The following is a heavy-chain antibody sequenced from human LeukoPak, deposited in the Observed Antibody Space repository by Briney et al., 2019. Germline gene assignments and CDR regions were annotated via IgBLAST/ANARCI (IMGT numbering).Heavy chain of an antibody. CDR1: GYTFTSYY. D-gene: IGHD4-23*01. J-gene: IGHJ3*02. CDR3: ARTGDYGGHPGGHDAFDI. Sequence: ASVKVSCKASGYTFTSYYMNWVRQAPGQGLEWMGIINPSGGSTSYAQKFQGRVTMTRDTSTSTVHMELSSLRSEDTAVYYCARTGDYGGHPGGHDAFDIWGQGTMVTVSS. V-gene: IGHV1-46*01. CDR2: INPSGGST.